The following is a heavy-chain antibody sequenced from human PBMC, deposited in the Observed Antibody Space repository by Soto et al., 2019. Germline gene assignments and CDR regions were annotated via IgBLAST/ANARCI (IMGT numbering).Heavy chain of an antibody. CDR3: ARGQDSSSWYENWFDP. CDR1: GYTFTSYG. CDR2: ISAYNGNT. Sequence: ASVKVSCKASGYTFTSYGISWVRQAPGQGLEWMGWISAYNGNTNYAQKLQGRVTMTTDTSTSTAYMELSSLRSEDTAVYYCARGQDSSSWYENWFDPWGQGTLVTVCS. V-gene: IGHV1-18*01. D-gene: IGHD6-13*01. J-gene: IGHJ5*02.